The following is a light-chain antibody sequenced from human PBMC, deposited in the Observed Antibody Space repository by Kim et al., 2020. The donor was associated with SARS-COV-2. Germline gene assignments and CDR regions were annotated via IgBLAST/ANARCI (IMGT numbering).Light chain of an antibody. V-gene: IGKV1-39*01. CDR3: QQSYGTPYT. Sequence: SASVRGRVTITGRASQIISDYLSWYQQKPGRAPKLLVFAASSLESGVPSRFIGSGSGTDFTLTISSLQPEDSATYFCQQSYGTPYTFGQGTKLEI. J-gene: IGKJ2*01. CDR1: QIISDY. CDR2: AAS.